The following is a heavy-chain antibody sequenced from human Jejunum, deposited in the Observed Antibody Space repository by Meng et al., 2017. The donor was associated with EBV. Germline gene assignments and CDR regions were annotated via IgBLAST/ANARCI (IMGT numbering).Heavy chain of an antibody. CDR2: MHPGGST. Sequence: QLPGPGPGSVNPSGTLSLPCAVSGDSTSSSHWWSWVRQPPGKGLEWIGEMHPGGSTNYNPSLKSRVTISVDNSKNQFSLKLTSVTAADTAVYYCAKSNDYSLNSWGQGTLVTVSS. J-gene: IGHJ4*02. V-gene: IGHV4-4*02. D-gene: IGHD4-11*01. CDR1: GDSTSSSHW. CDR3: AKSNDYSLNS.